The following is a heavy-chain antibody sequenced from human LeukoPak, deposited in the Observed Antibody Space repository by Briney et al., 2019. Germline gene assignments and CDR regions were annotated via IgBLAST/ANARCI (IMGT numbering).Heavy chain of an antibody. CDR2: INHSGST. J-gene: IGHJ6*02. CDR3: ARGPIDGSYYYYGMDV. Sequence: SETLSLTCAVYGGSFSGYYWSWIRQPPGKGLEWIGEINHSGSTNYNPSLKSRVTVSVDTSKNQFSLKLSSVTAADTAVYYCARGPIDGSYYYYGMDVWGQGTTVTVSS. D-gene: IGHD2-15*01. CDR1: GGSFSGYY. V-gene: IGHV4-34*01.